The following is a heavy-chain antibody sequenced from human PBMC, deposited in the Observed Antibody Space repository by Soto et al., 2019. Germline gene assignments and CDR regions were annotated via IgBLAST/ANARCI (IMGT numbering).Heavy chain of an antibody. V-gene: IGHV3-23*01. J-gene: IGHJ4*02. CDR1: GFTFSSYA. D-gene: IGHD2-2*01. Sequence: PGGSLRLSCAASGFTFSSYAMSWVRQAPGKGLEWVSAISGSGGSTYYADSVKGRFTISRDNSKNSLYLQMNSPRVEDTAVYYCAKEARYCSRTSCYQFDYWGQGTLVTVSS. CDR3: AKEARYCSRTSCYQFDY. CDR2: ISGSGGST.